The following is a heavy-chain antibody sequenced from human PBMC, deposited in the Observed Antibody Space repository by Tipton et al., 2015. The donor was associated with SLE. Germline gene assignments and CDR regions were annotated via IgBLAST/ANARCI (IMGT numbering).Heavy chain of an antibody. CDR2: INYGGST. CDR1: GGSISSRNYY. D-gene: IGHD1-26*01. V-gene: IGHV4-39*07. CDR3: ASLECSGSYSRDY. Sequence: TLSLTCTVSGGSISSRNYYWGWIRQPPGKGLEWIGSINYGGSTYYIPSLKSRVTISLDTSENQFSLKLSSVTAADTAVYFCASLECSGSYSRDYRGQGTLVTVSS. J-gene: IGHJ4*02.